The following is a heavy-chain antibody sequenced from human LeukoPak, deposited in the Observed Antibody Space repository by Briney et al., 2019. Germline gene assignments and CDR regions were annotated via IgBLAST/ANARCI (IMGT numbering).Heavy chain of an antibody. V-gene: IGHV1-46*01. CDR1: GYTFTSYY. Sequence: ASVKVSYKASGYTFTSYYMHWVRQAPGQGLEWMGIINPSGGSTSYAQKFQGRVTMTRDTSTSTVYMELSSLRSEDTAVYYCARERIAAAGFDYWGQGTLVTVSS. CDR3: ARERIAAAGFDY. CDR2: INPSGGST. D-gene: IGHD6-13*01. J-gene: IGHJ4*02.